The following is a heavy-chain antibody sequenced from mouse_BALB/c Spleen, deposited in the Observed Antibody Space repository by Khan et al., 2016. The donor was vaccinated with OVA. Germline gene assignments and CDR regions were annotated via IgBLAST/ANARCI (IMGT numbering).Heavy chain of an antibody. CDR3: ARGNYYGSSSWFGY. V-gene: IGHV1-9*01. D-gene: IGHD1-1*01. CDR1: GYTFSSYW. CDR2: ILPGSGRN. J-gene: IGHJ3*01. Sequence: QVQLQQSGAELMKPGASVKISCKATGYTFSSYWIEWVKQRPGHGLEWIGEILPGSGRNNYNEKFKGKATFTAETYSNTAYMQLSNLTSDDSAVYYCARGNYYGSSSWFGYWGQGTLVTVSA.